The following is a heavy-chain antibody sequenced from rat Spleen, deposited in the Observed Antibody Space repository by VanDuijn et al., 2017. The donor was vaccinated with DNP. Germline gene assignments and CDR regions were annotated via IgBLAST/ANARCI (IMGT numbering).Heavy chain of an antibody. Sequence: EVQLVESGEGLVQPGRSLKLSCAASGFTFSNYDMAWVRQAPTKGLEWVASISVSGGNTYYRDSVKGRFTVSRDSAKSTLYLQMDSLRSEDTATYYCARHEDYSSYIYGFAYWGQGTLVTVSS. V-gene: IGHV5-25*01. CDR3: ARHEDYSSYIYGFAY. D-gene: IGHD1-2*01. J-gene: IGHJ3*01. CDR2: ISVSGGNT. CDR1: GFTFSNYD.